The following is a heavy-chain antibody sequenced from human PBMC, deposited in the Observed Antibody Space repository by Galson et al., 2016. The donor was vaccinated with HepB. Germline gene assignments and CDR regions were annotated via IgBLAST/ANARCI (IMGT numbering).Heavy chain of an antibody. CDR2: IKGKTDGGTT. D-gene: IGHD2-2*01. CDR1: GFTFSNAW. CDR3: TTFYCSSTSCHPTVYFDY. J-gene: IGHJ4*02. V-gene: IGHV3-15*01. Sequence: SLRLSCAASGFTFSNAWMSWVRQAPGKGLEWVGRIKGKTDGGTTDYAAPVKGRFSISRDDSKNTVNLHMNSLKTEDTAVYYCTTFYCSSTSCHPTVYFDYWGQGTLVTVSS.